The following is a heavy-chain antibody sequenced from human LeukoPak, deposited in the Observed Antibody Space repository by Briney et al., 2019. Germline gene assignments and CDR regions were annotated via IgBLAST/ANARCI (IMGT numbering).Heavy chain of an antibody. CDR2: INPDGRDT. Sequence: GGSLRLSCVVSGFTFNRCWMNWVRLAPGKGLEWVAHINPDGRDTYYVDSVKGRFTISRDNAQNSMYLQMNSLRVEDTAVYYCTSWGDTTAEYFQRWGQGTLVTVSS. J-gene: IGHJ1*01. D-gene: IGHD2-21*02. CDR1: GFTFNRCW. CDR3: TSWGDTTAEYFQR. V-gene: IGHV3-7*01.